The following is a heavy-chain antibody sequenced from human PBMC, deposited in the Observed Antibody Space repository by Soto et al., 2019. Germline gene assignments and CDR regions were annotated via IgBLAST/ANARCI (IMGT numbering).Heavy chain of an antibody. CDR3: TTDASYDFWTAPEGRDA. CDR2: IRSKVVGGTI. J-gene: IGHJ6*02. V-gene: IGHV3-15*07. D-gene: IGHD3-3*01. CDR1: DGRCTEAW. Sequence: GGSLRVSCGVADGRCTEAWGNWIRQAPGKGLEWVGRIRSKVVGGTIDYAAPVRGRSTISRDDSEKTVYLDMTSLKTEDTGVYYCTTDASYDFWTAPEGRDAWGQGTTVTVSS.